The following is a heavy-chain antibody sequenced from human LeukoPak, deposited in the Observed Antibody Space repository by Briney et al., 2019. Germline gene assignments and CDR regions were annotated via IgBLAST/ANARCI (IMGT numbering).Heavy chain of an antibody. J-gene: IGHJ1*01. D-gene: IGHD2-21*01. CDR1: GFSFGSYA. V-gene: IGHV3-23*01. CDR3: ARISAVVSAEYFQH. CDR2: ICGSVSGSGDCT. Sequence: GGSLRLSCAASGFSFGSYAMSWVRQAAGKGLEWVSEICGSVSGSGDCTHYADSVKGRFTISRDNAKNSLYLQMNNLRAEDTAVYYCARISAVVSAEYFQHWGQGTLVIVSS.